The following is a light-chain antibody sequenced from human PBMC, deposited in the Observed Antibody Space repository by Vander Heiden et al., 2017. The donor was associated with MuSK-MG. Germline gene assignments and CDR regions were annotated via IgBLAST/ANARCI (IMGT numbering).Light chain of an antibody. CDR1: SPNIGAGYE. J-gene: IGLJ2*01. V-gene: IGLV1-40*01. CDR3: QSYDSSLSGVV. CDR2: GNS. Sequence: QPASPQPPSASGAPGQRATTPCTGSSPNIGAGYEVHWYQQLPGTAPKHLIYGNSNRPSGVPDRFSGSKSGTSASLAITGLQAEDEADYYCQSYDSSLSGVVFGGGTKLTVL.